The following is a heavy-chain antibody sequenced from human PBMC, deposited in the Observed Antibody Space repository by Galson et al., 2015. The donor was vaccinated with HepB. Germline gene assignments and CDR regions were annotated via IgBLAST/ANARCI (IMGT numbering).Heavy chain of an antibody. V-gene: IGHV3-33*01. D-gene: IGHD3-22*01. CDR1: GFTFSSYG. CDR3: ARDRARKYYYDSSGYYPADY. J-gene: IGHJ4*02. CDR2: IWYDGSNK. Sequence: SLRLSCAASGFTFSSYGMHWVRQAPGKGLEWVAVIWYDGSNKYYADSVKGRFTISRDNSKNTLYLQMNSLRAEDTAVYYCARDRARKYYYDSSGYYPADYWGQGTLVTVSS.